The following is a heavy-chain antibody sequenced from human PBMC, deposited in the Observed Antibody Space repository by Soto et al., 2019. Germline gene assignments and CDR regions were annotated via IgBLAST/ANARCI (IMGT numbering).Heavy chain of an antibody. CDR2: ISGGSSVT. D-gene: IGHD3-10*01. J-gene: IGHJ4*02. V-gene: IGHV3-23*01. CDR3: AKVLSKNYYYPFDF. Sequence: PXGSLRLSCTAAGFTFSDYAMAWVRQAPGKGLEWVSTISGGSSVTYYGDSVKGRFTVSRDSAKKTLFLQLNRLSAEDTATYYCAKVLSKNYYYPFDFWGQGTQVTVSS. CDR1: GFTFSDYA.